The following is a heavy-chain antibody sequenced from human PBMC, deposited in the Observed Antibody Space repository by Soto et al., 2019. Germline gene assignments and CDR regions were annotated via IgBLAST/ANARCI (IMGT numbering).Heavy chain of an antibody. CDR3: ARDRVGFAVVTPAH. J-gene: IGHJ4*02. CDR2: ITPDSGDT. V-gene: IGHV1-2*02. D-gene: IGHD3-3*01. Sequence: QVQLVQSGAEVKKSGASVKVSCKASGYTFTDYHMHWVRQAPGQGLEWMGWITPDSGDTKSAEKFQGRVTMTRDTSIRTVCMELTSLSSDDTAVYFCARDRVGFAVVTPAHWGQGTLVSVSS. CDR1: GYTFTDYH.